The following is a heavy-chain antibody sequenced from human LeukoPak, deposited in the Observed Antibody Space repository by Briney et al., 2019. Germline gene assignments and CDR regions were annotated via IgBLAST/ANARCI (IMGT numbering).Heavy chain of an antibody. CDR2: ISAYNGNT. CDR1: GYTFTSYG. V-gene: IGHV1-18*01. Sequence: GASVKVSCKASGYTFTSYGISWVRQAPGQGVEWMGWISAYNGNTNYAQKLPGRVTMTTDTSTSTAYMELRSLGSDDTAVYYCARVGATTHFDYWGQGTLVTVSS. J-gene: IGHJ4*02. D-gene: IGHD1-26*01. CDR3: ARVGATTHFDY.